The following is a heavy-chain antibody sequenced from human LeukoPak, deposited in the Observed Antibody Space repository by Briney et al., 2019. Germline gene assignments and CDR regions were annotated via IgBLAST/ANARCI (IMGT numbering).Heavy chain of an antibody. J-gene: IGHJ4*02. Sequence: TPSLTCTVSGGSISSASYYWSWIRQPAGKGLEWIGRIYTSGSTNYNPSLKSRVTISVDTSKNQFSLKLSSVTAADTAVYYCAMRERLAAAFDYWGQGTLVTVSS. CDR1: GGSISSASYY. V-gene: IGHV4-61*02. CDR3: AMRERLAAAFDY. D-gene: IGHD6-13*01. CDR2: IYTSGST.